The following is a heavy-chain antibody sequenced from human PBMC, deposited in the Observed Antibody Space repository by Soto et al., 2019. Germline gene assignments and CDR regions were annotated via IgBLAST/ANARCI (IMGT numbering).Heavy chain of an antibody. Sequence: GGSLRLSCAASGFTFSSYAMSWVRQAPGKGLEWVSDIRGSGAGTYYADSVKGRFTISRDDSENTLFLQTNRLRVEDTAIYYCAEDQEQNYYGSLGHWGQGTLVTVSS. CDR3: AEDQEQNYYGSLGH. CDR2: IRGSGAGT. V-gene: IGHV3-23*01. J-gene: IGHJ4*02. CDR1: GFTFSSYA. D-gene: IGHD3-3*01.